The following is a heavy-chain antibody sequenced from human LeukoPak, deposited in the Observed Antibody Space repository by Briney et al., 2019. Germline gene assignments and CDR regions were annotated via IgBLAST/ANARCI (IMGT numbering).Heavy chain of an antibody. J-gene: IGHJ4*02. CDR2: ISAYNGNT. V-gene: IGHV1-18*01. CDR1: GYTFTQYG. CDR3: ARVRGWELLDY. Sequence: GASVEVSCKASGYTFTQYGFNWGRQAPGPGLEGMGWISAYNGNTNYAQKLQGRVTMTTDTSTSTAYMELRSLRSDDTAVYYCARVRGWELLDYWGQGTLVTVSS. D-gene: IGHD1-26*01.